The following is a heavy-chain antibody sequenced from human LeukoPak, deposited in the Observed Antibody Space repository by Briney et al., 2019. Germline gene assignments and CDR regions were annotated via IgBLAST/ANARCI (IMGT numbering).Heavy chain of an antibody. D-gene: IGHD1-26*01. CDR3: ARARAAGATTHIDY. V-gene: IGHV1-69*04. J-gene: IGHJ4*02. Sequence: SVKVSCKASGGTFSSYAISWVRQAPGQGLEWMGRIIPILGIANYAQKFQGRVTITADKSTRTAYMELSSLRPEDTAVYYCARARAAGATTHIDYWGQGTLVTVSS. CDR2: IIPILGIA. CDR1: GGTFSSYA.